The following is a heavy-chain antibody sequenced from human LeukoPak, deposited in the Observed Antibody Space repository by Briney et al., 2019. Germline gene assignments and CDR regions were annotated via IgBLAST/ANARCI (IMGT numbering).Heavy chain of an antibody. Sequence: PSETLSLTCTVSGGSISSYYWSLIRQPSGKGLEWIGYIYYSGSTNYNPSLKSRVTISVDTSKNQFSLKLSSVTAADTAVYYCARHLGWFGEFLNWFDPWGQGTLVTVSS. CDR1: GGSISSYY. D-gene: IGHD3-10*01. J-gene: IGHJ5*02. CDR3: ARHLGWFGEFLNWFDP. CDR2: IYYSGST. V-gene: IGHV4-59*08.